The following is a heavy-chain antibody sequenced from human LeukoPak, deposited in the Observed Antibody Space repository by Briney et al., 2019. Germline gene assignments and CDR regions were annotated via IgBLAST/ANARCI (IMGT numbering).Heavy chain of an antibody. CDR1: GFTGSNNY. Sequence: GGSLRLSCAASGFTGSNNYMTWVRQAPGKGLEWVANIKQDGGESYYVDSVKGRFTISRENAKNSLYLQMNNLRAEDTAVYYCARDYYENIAHSHMLPFWGQGTLVTVSS. V-gene: IGHV3-7*03. CDR3: ARDYYENIAHSHMLPF. J-gene: IGHJ4*02. CDR2: IKQDGGES. D-gene: IGHD1-26*01.